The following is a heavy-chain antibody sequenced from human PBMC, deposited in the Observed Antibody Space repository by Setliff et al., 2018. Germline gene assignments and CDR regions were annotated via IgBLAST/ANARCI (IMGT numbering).Heavy chain of an antibody. V-gene: IGHV7-4-1*02. CDR2: INTNTGNP. J-gene: IGHJ4*02. Sequence: ASVKVSCKASGYTFTSYAMNWVRRAPGQGLEWMGWINTNTGNPTYAQGFTGRFVFSLDTSVSTAYLQISSLKAEDTAVYYCARIVCSSTSCSRFGYWGQGTLVTVSS. D-gene: IGHD2-2*01. CDR3: ARIVCSSTSCSRFGY. CDR1: GYTFTSYA.